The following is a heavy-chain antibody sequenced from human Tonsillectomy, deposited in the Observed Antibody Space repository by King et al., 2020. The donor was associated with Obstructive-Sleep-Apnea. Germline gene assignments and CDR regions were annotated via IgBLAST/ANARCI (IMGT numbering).Heavy chain of an antibody. V-gene: IGHV1-18*01. CDR2: ISGYNGNT. CDR3: ARDFWHYYDGSGENISFDY. CDR1: GYIFTRYG. Sequence: QLVQSGAEVKKPGASVKVSCKASGYIFTRYGISWVRQAPGQGLEWMGWISGYNGNTNYAQKLQVRVTMTTDTSTSTAYMELRSLRSDDTAVYYCARDFWHYYDGSGENISFDYWGQGTLVTVSS. D-gene: IGHD3-22*01. J-gene: IGHJ4*02.